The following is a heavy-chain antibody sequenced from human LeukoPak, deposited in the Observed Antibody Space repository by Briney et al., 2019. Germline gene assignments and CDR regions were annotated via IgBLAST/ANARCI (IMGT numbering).Heavy chain of an antibody. Sequence: PSETPSLTFAVYGGSFSGYYWSWIPQPPGKGLEWIGNIIHIGSPYYNPSLKSRVTISVDTSKNQFYRTLSSVTAADTAMYYCARDTVTTGQHPRDAFDIWGQGTMVTVSS. CDR3: ARDTVTTGQHPRDAFDI. CDR2: IIHIGSP. V-gene: IGHV4-34*12. CDR1: GGSFSGYY. D-gene: IGHD4-17*01. J-gene: IGHJ3*02.